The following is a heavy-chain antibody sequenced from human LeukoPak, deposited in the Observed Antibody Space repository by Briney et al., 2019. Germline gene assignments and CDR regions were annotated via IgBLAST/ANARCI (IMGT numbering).Heavy chain of an antibody. Sequence: GGSLRLSCAASGFTFDDYAMHWVRQAPGKGLEWVSGISWNSGSIGYADSVEGRFTISRDNAKNSLYLQMNSLRAEDMALYYCAKDRSSWSDAFDIWGQGTMVTVSS. CDR1: GFTFDDYA. CDR2: ISWNSGSI. CDR3: AKDRSSWSDAFDI. V-gene: IGHV3-9*03. J-gene: IGHJ3*02. D-gene: IGHD6-13*01.